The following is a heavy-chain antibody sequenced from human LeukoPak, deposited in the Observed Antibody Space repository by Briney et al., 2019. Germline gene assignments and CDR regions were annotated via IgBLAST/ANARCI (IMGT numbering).Heavy chain of an antibody. CDR3: ARGRGPYYGSGSAIDY. J-gene: IGHJ4*02. CDR1: GGSFSGYY. V-gene: IGHV4-34*01. Sequence: PSETLSLTCAVYGGSFSGYYWSWIRQPPGKGLEWIGEINHSGSTNYNPSLKSRVTISVDTSKNQFSLKLSSVTAADTVVYYCARGRGPYYGSGSAIDYWGQGTLVTVSS. D-gene: IGHD3-10*01. CDR2: INHSGST.